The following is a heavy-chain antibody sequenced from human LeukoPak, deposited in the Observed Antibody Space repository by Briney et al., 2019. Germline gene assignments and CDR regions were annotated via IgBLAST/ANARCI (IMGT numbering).Heavy chain of an antibody. V-gene: IGHV3-7*03. CDR3: ARHSGYYYYYMDV. J-gene: IGHJ6*03. Sequence: AETLRLSCAASGFTFSSYWMSWVRQAPGKGLEWVANIKQDGSENYYVDSVKGRFTISRDNAKNSPYLQMTSLRSDDTAVYYCARHSGYYYYYMDVWGKGTTVTISS. D-gene: IGHD2-15*01. CDR2: IKQDGSEN. CDR1: GFTFSSYW.